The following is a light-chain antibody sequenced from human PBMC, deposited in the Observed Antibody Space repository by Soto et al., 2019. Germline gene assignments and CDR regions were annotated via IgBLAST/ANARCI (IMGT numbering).Light chain of an antibody. CDR2: GAS. J-gene: IGKJ2*01. Sequence: ENVLTQSPGTLSLSPGERATLSCRASQSVSSNYLTWYQQKPGQAPRLLIYGASSRATDIPDRFSGSGAGTDVTLTISRLEPEDFAVYYCQQYDSSPVTFGHGTKLEIK. CDR1: QSVSSNY. CDR3: QQYDSSPVT. V-gene: IGKV3-20*01.